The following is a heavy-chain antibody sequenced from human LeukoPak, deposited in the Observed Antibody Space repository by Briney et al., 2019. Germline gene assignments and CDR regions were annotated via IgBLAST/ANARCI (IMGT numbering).Heavy chain of an antibody. D-gene: IGHD4-23*01. J-gene: IGHJ4*02. CDR2: IYYSGST. Sequence: PSETLFLTCTVSGGSIGSSSYYWGWIRQPPGKGLEWIGSIYYSGSTYYNPSLKSRVTISVDTSKNQFSLKLSSVTAADTAVYYCARMGENGGYTTTFDYWGQGTLVTVSS. CDR3: ARMGENGGYTTTFDY. V-gene: IGHV4-39*01. CDR1: GGSIGSSSYY.